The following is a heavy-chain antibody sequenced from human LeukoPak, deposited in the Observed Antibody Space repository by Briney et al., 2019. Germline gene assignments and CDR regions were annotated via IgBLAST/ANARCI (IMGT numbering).Heavy chain of an antibody. V-gene: IGHV3-21*01. Sequence: PGGSLRPSCAASGFTFSSYSMNWVRQAPGKGLEWVSSISSSSSYIYYADSVKGRFTISRDNAKNSLYLQMNSLRAEDTAVYYCARGGFGSAPPFDIWGQGTMVTVSS. CDR3: ARGGFGSAPPFDI. D-gene: IGHD3-16*01. CDR2: ISSSSSYI. CDR1: GFTFSSYS. J-gene: IGHJ3*02.